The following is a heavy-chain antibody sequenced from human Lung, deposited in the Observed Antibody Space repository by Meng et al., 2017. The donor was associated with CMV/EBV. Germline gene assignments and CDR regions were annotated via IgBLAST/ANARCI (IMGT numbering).Heavy chain of an antibody. CDR3: ARESRGAAAGWRWFDP. V-gene: IGHV1-69*10. CDR1: GGTFSSYA. Sequence: GGTFSSYAISWVRQAPGRGHEWMGGIIPILGIANYAQKIQGRVTITADKSTSTAYMELSSLRSEDTAVYYCARESRGAAAGWRWFDPWGQGTLVTVSS. J-gene: IGHJ5*02. CDR2: IIPILGIA. D-gene: IGHD6-13*01.